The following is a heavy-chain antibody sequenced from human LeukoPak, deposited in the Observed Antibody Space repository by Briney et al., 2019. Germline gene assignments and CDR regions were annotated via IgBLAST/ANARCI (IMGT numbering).Heavy chain of an antibody. Sequence: ASVLVSCTASGYTLSSYNINRVGHATRQRLEWMGWMNPNSGNTGYAQKFQGRVTMTRNTSISTAYMELSSLRSEDTAVYYCARGPSYPWGQGTLVTVSS. CDR3: ARGPSYP. V-gene: IGHV1-8*01. CDR1: GYTLSSYN. J-gene: IGHJ5*02. CDR2: MNPNSGNT.